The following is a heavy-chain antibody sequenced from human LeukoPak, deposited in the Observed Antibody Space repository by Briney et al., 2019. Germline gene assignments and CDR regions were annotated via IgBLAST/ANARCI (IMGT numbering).Heavy chain of an antibody. V-gene: IGHV3-9*03. J-gene: IGHJ4*02. CDR3: AKGTMIVVAVGDYFGY. CDR2: ISWNSVNI. CDR1: GFTLDDYA. Sequence: SGRSLRLSCAASGFTLDDYAMHWVRQAPGKGLEWVSGISWNSVNIGYADSVKGRFTISRDNAKNSLYLQMNSLRAKDMALYYCAKGTMIVVAVGDYFGYWGQGTLVTVSS. D-gene: IGHD3-22*01.